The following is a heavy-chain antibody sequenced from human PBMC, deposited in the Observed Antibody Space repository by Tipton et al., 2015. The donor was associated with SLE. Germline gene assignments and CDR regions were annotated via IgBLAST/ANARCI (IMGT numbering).Heavy chain of an antibody. D-gene: IGHD2-15*01. V-gene: IGHV4-61*02. J-gene: IGHJ6*02. CDR2: VYISGDT. CDR1: GGSISRGSYF. CDR3: AREPGYCSGGTCYEFYYYYGMDV. Sequence: TLSLTCTVSGGSISRGSYFWTWIRQPAGKGLEWIGRVYISGDTNYNPSLKSRVTISVDTAKNQFSLKLSSVTAADTAVYYCAREPGYCSGGTCYEFYYYYGMDVWGQGTTVTVSS.